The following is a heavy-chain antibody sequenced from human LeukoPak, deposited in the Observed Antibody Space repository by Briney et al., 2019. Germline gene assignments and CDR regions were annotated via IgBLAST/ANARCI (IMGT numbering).Heavy chain of an antibody. V-gene: IGHV3-23*01. CDR2: ISGSGGST. Sequence: GGSLRLSCVASGFTISSYAMSWVRQAPGKGLEWVSAISGSGGSTYYADSVKGRFTISRDNSKTTLYLQMNSLRAEDTAVYYCAKEPNNQSQYRLFDYWGQGTLVTVSS. D-gene: IGHD1-14*01. CDR3: AKEPNNQSQYRLFDY. J-gene: IGHJ4*02. CDR1: GFTISSYA.